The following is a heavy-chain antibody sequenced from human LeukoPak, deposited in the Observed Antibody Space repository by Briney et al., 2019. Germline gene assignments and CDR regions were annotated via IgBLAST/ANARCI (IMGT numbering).Heavy chain of an antibody. J-gene: IGHJ6*03. CDR2: SHYSGST. CDR3: ARTTKAPSWQTGYYSYYVDV. CDR1: GGSISNYY. Sequence: PSETLSLTCTVSGGSISNYYWSWIRQPPGKGLEWIGYSHYSGSTKYNLSPKSRVTMSVDTSKNQFSLKRSSVTAAYTAVYYFARTTKAPSWQTGYYSYYVDVWGKGTTVTVSS. D-gene: IGHD2-2*01. V-gene: IGHV4-59*01.